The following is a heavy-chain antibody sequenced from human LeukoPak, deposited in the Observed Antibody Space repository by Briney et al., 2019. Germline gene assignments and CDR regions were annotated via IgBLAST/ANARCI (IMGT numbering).Heavy chain of an antibody. J-gene: IGHJ4*02. CDR1: GGSISNYY. V-gene: IGHV4-4*07. CDR3: ARDFYGDDGHHPFDY. Sequence: SETLSLTCSVSGGSISNYYWNWIRQPAGKGLEWIGRIYASGSTNYNPSLKSRVTISMDKSKNHFSLHLKSVTAADTGFYYCARDFYGDDGHHPFDYWGQGIQVTVSS. D-gene: IGHD2/OR15-2a*01. CDR2: IYASGST.